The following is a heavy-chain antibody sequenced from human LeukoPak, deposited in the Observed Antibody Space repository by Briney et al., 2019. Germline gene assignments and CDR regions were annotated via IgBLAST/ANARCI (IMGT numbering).Heavy chain of an antibody. CDR2: INDYTGNT. D-gene: IGHD3-22*01. J-gene: IGHJ6*02. V-gene: IGHV4-34*01. CDR1: GGSFTDYF. CDR3: ARGRIAKIVVVHSFHYGMDV. Sequence: TETLSLTCDVFGGSFTDYFWTWIRQSPGKGLEWIGEINDYTGNTNYNPSLNSRVSISLEKSKNQFSLELRSVTAADTAVYYCARGRIAKIVVVHSFHYGMDVWGQGTTVTVSS.